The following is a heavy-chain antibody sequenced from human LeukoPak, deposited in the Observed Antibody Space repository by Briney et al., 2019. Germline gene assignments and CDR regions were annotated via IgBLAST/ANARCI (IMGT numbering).Heavy chain of an antibody. Sequence: GASVKVSCKASGYTLTSYGISWVRQAPGQGLEWMGWISAYNGNTNYAQKLQGRVTMTTDTSTSTAYMELRSLRSDDTAVYYCARDQGCSSTSCYTGEFDYWGQGTLVTVSS. CDR3: ARDQGCSSTSCYTGEFDY. CDR1: GYTLTSYG. D-gene: IGHD2-2*02. CDR2: ISAYNGNT. J-gene: IGHJ4*02. V-gene: IGHV1-18*01.